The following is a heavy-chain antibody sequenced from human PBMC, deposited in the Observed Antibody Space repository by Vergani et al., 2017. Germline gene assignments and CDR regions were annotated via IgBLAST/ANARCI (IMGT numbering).Heavy chain of an antibody. CDR2: INPNSGGT. CDR3: ARTYYDSSGYYYDYYGMDV. CDR1: GYTFTGYY. J-gene: IGHJ6*02. V-gene: IGHV1-2*02. D-gene: IGHD3-22*01. Sequence: QVQLVQSGAEVKKPGASVKVSCKASGYTFTGYYMHWVRQAPGQGLEWMGWINPNSGGTNYAQKFQGRVTMTRDTSISTAYMELSRLRSDDTAVYYCARTYYDSSGYYYDYYGMDVWGQGTTVTVA.